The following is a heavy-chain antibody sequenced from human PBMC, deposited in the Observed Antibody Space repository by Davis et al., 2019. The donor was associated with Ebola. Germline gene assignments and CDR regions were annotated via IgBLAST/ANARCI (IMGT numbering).Heavy chain of an antibody. CDR3: ARARDDITVFGVVTSRTFDI. Sequence: SETLSLTCSVSGGSISSGTYYWGWVRQPPGKGLEWIGAIYYNGRTYYKSSLKSRATISVDRSKNQFSLKLSSVTAADTAVYYCARARDDITVFGVVTSRTFDIWGQGTVVTVSS. J-gene: IGHJ3*02. CDR1: GGSISSGTYY. CDR2: IYYNGRT. V-gene: IGHV4-39*07. D-gene: IGHD3-3*01.